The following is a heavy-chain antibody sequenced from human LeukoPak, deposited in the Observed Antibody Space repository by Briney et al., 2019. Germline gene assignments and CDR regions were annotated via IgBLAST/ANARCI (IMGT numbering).Heavy chain of an antibody. Sequence: SGTLSLTCAVSGGSISSHNWWSWVRQSPGKGLEWIGEIYHSGSTNYTPSLKSRVILSVDKSKNQFSLKLTSVTPDDTAVYYCARDYSNYDYYYMDVWDKGTTVTVSS. CDR1: GGSISSHNW. CDR2: IYHSGST. CDR3: ARDYSNYDYYYMDV. D-gene: IGHD4-11*01. J-gene: IGHJ6*03. V-gene: IGHV4-4*02.